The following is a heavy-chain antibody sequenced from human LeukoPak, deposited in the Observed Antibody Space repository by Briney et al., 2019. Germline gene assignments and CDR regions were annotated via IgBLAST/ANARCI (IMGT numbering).Heavy chain of an antibody. Sequence: SETLSLTYAVYGGSFSGYYWSWIRQPPGKGLEWIGEINHSGSTNYNPSLKSRVTISVDTSKNQFSLKLSSVTAADTAVYYCARGYGGGYSGHYFDYWGQGTLVTVSS. J-gene: IGHJ4*02. CDR3: ARGYGGGYSGHYFDY. D-gene: IGHD3-22*01. CDR1: GGSFSGYY. CDR2: INHSGST. V-gene: IGHV4-34*01.